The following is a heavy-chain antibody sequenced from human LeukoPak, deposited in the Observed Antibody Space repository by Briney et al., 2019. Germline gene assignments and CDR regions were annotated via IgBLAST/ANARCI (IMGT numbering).Heavy chain of an antibody. CDR2: INPNSGGT. Sequence: ASVKVSCKASGYTFTSYGISWVRLAPGQGTKWIGWINPNSGGTNYAQKFQGRVTMAKDTSISTAYMELSRLRSDDTAVYYCARDWEGLGEYWYFDLWGRGTLVTVSS. V-gene: IGHV1-2*02. D-gene: IGHD1-26*01. J-gene: IGHJ2*01. CDR1: GYTFTSYG. CDR3: ARDWEGLGEYWYFDL.